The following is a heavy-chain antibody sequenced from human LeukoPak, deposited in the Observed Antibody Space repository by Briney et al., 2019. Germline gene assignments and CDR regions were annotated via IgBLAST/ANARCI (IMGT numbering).Heavy chain of an antibody. V-gene: IGHV3-7*01. D-gene: IGHD7-27*01. CDR2: IKQDGSEK. Sequence: GGSLRLSCAAAGFSFSSDWMSWVRQAPGKGLEWVANIKQDGSEKYYVDSVKGRFTISRDNAKNSLYLQMNSLRAEDTAVYYCATTWGPDYWAREPLVTVSS. CDR1: GFSFSSDW. J-gene: IGHJ4*02. CDR3: ATTWGPDY.